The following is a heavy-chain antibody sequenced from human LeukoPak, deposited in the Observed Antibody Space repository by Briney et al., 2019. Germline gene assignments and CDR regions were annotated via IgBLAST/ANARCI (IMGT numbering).Heavy chain of an antibody. CDR1: GFTFSSYG. Sequence: GGPLRLSCAASGFTFSSYGMHWVRQAPGKGLEWVAFIRYDGSNKYYADSVKGRFTISRDNSKNTLYLQMNSLRAEDTAVYYCARSGYYDSSGYYSDAFDIWGQGTMVTVSS. J-gene: IGHJ3*02. CDR2: IRYDGSNK. D-gene: IGHD3-22*01. CDR3: ARSGYYDSSGYYSDAFDI. V-gene: IGHV3-30*02.